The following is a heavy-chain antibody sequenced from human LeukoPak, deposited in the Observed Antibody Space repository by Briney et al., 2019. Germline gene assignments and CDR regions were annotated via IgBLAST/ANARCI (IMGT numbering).Heavy chain of an antibody. CDR2: ISTSSSTI. J-gene: IGHJ4*02. CDR1: GFTFSSYN. CDR3: ARTIAEAARFDY. D-gene: IGHD6-13*01. V-gene: IGHV3-48*01. Sequence: PGASLRLSCAASGFTFSSYNMNWVRQAPGKGLEWVSHISTSSSTIYYADSVKGRFTISRDNAKNSLYLQMNSLRAEDTAVYYCARTIAEAARFDYWGQGTLVTVSS.